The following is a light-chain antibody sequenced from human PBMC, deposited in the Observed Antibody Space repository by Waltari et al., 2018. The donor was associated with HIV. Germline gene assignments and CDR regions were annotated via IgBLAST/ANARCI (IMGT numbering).Light chain of an antibody. CDR2: WAL. CDR1: QSLLYTSNNKNF. J-gene: IGKJ4*01. CDR3: QQYYTTPLT. V-gene: IGKV4-1*01. Sequence: DIVMTQSPESLPVSLGERASINCKSSQSLLYTSNNKNFLAWYQQKPGQPPKLLIYWALTRESVVPDRFSGSGSGTDFTLTISGLQADDVAIYYCQQYYTTPLTFGGGTKVEI.